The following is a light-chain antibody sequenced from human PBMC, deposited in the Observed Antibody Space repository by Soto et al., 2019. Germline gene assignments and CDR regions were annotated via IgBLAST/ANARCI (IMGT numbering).Light chain of an antibody. CDR3: AAWDDSLSVYV. J-gene: IGLJ1*01. Sequence: QSVLTQPPSVSGSPGQSVTISCTGTSSDVGGYDYVSWYQQHPGKAPKLLIYDVTKRPSGVPDRFSGSKSGNTASLTISGLQAEDEADYYCAAWDDSLSVYVFGTGTKVTVL. CDR1: SSDVGGYDY. V-gene: IGLV2-11*01. CDR2: DVT.